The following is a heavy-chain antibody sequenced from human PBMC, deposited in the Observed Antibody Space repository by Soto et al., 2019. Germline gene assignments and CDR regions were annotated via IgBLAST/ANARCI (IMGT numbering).Heavy chain of an antibody. D-gene: IGHD6-19*01. CDR2: IKSKTDGGTT. CDR3: TTSDSAWDYYGMEV. V-gene: IGHV3-15*01. Sequence: GGSLRLSCAASGFTFTYAWMTLVRQDPGKGLEWVGRIKSKTDGGTTDYAAPVKGRFTISRDDSKKTVYLQMNSLKIGDTAVYYCTTSDSAWDYYGMEVWGQGTKVTVS. CDR1: GFTFTYAW. J-gene: IGHJ6*02.